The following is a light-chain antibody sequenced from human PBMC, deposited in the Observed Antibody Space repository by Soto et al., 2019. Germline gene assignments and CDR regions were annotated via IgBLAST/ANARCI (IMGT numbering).Light chain of an antibody. V-gene: IGKV3-20*01. Sequence: EMVLTQSPGTLSLSPGERVTLSCRASQSVSGSQLAWYQQKPGQAPRLLIYGASSRASGVPDRLSGIASGSDFTFIMSRLEPEDFGMLYCHQSGHFPHTFGQGTKLETK. CDR1: QSVSGSQ. CDR3: HQSGHFPHT. J-gene: IGKJ2*01. CDR2: GAS.